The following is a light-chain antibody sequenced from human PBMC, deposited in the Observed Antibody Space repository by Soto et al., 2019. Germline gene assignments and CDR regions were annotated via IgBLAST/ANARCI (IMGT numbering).Light chain of an antibody. V-gene: IGKV3-11*01. CDR1: QSVSGY. CDR3: QQRSNWPST. Sequence: EIVLTQSPATLSLSPGNRATLSCRASQSVSGYLAWYQQKPGQAPRLLIYDASNRATGIPARFSRSRSVTEFTLTITSLEPADFAVYYCQQRSNWPSTFGGGTKVEI. CDR2: DAS. J-gene: IGKJ4*01.